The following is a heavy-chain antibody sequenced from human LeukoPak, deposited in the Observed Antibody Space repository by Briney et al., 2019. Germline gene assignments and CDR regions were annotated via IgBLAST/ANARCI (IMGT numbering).Heavy chain of an antibody. CDR1: GFTFDDYA. CDR2: ISWNSGSI. V-gene: IGHV3-9*01. Sequence: PSGGSLRLSCAASGFTFDDYAMHWVRQAPGKGLEWVSGISWNSGSIGYADSVKGRFTISRDNAKNSLYLQMNSLRAEDTAVYYCARDNYYGSGSYLGGLSIWGQGTMVTVSS. D-gene: IGHD3-10*01. J-gene: IGHJ3*02. CDR3: ARDNYYGSGSYLGGLSI.